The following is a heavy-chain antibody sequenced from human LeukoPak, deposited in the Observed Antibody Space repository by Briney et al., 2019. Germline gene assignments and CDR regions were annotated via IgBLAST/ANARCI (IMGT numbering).Heavy chain of an antibody. J-gene: IGHJ6*02. V-gene: IGHV3-23*01. Sequence: GESLRLSCAASGFTFSSYAMSWVRQAPGKGLEWVSAISGSGGSTYYADPVKGRFTISRDNSKNTLYLQMNSLRAEDTAVYYCAKAPRAAAGTYNGMDVWGQGTTVTVSS. CDR1: GFTFSSYA. D-gene: IGHD6-13*01. CDR2: ISGSGGST. CDR3: AKAPRAAAGTYNGMDV.